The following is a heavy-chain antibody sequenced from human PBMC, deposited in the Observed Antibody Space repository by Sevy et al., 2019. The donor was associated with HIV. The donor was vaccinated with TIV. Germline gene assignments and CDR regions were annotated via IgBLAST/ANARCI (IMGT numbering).Heavy chain of an antibody. CDR3: XXANTWQDY. CDR1: GFTFSSYW. CDR2: VNSDGSST. J-gene: IGHJ4*02. Sequence: GGSLRLSCAASGFTFSSYWMHWVRQAPGKGPVWVSGVNSDGSSTNYADSVKGRFTMSRDSAKNTLYLQMNSLRAEDXXXXXXXXANTWQDYWGQGTLVTVSS. V-gene: IGHV3-74*01.